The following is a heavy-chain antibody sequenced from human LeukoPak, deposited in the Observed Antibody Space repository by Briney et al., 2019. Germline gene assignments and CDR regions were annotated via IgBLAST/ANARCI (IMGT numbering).Heavy chain of an antibody. J-gene: IGHJ4*02. V-gene: IGHV3-23*01. CDR1: GFTFSSYA. CDR3: AKEPMIVVVITSWYFDY. Sequence: GGSLRLSCAASGFTFSSYAMSWVRQAPGKGLEWVSAISGSGGSTYYADSVKGRFTISRDNSKNTLYLQMNSLRAEDTAVYYCAKEPMIVVVITSWYFDYWGQGTLVTVSS. CDR2: ISGSGGST. D-gene: IGHD3-22*01.